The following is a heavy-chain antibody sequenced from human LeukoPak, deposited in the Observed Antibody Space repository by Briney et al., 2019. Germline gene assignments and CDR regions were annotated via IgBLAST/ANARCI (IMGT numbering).Heavy chain of an antibody. V-gene: IGHV3-66*02. D-gene: IGHD2-2*01. CDR1: GFTVNSNF. CDR3: ARDAGCSTTSCRPGYFDY. Sequence: PGGSLRLSCAASGFTVNSNFMNWVRQAPGKGLEWVSVIYSGGTTYYADSVKGRFTVSRDNSKNTLYLQMNSLRAEDTAVYYCARDAGCSTTSCRPGYFDYWGQGTLVTVSS. J-gene: IGHJ4*02. CDR2: IYSGGTT.